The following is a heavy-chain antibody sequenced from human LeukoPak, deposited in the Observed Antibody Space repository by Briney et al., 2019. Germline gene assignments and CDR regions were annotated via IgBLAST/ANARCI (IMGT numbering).Heavy chain of an antibody. Sequence: AETLSLTCTVCGGSMSSYYWTWIRQPPGKGVEGLVYIYYRGGTNYNPSLKIRVSISVDTSKNQFSLKLSSVTAADTGVYYCARVVSSWSQLDYWGQGTLVTVSS. D-gene: IGHD6-13*01. V-gene: IGHV4-59*01. CDR3: ARVVSSWSQLDY. CDR2: IYYRGGT. J-gene: IGHJ4*02. CDR1: GGSMSSYY.